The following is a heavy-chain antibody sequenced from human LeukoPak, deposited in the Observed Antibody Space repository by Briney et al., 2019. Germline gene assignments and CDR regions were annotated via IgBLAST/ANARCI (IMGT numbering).Heavy chain of an antibody. V-gene: IGHV3-23*01. Sequence: PGGSLRLSCAASGFTFSNYAMSWVRQAPGKGLEWVSTISGSGGTTYYADSVEGRFTISRDNSKNTLYLQMSSLKTEDTAVYYCTTDISAVLYWGQGTLVTVSS. J-gene: IGHJ4*02. CDR2: ISGSGGTT. CDR1: GFTFSNYA. D-gene: IGHD1-14*01. CDR3: TTDISAVLY.